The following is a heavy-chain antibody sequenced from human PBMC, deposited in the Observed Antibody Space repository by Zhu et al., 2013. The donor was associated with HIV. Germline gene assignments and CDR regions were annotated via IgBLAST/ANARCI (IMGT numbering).Heavy chain of an antibody. CDR3: ARGGLXCSSDYCSRLDY. Sequence: QVQLVQSGGEVKEPGASVKVSCKASGYTFTSDGITWVRRAPGQGLEWMGWISGYNGNTNYAQKFRGRVTMTTQTSTSTVYMELRSLRSDDTAVYYCARGGLXCSSDYCSRLDYWAREPWVTVSS. J-gene: IGHJ4*02. D-gene: IGHD2-2*01. V-gene: IGHV1-18*01. CDR1: GYTFTSDG. CDR2: ISGYNGNT.